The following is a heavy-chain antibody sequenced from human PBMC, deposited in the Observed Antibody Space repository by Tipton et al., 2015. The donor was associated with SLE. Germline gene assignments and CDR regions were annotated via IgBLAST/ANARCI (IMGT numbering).Heavy chain of an antibody. CDR1: GGSFSGYY. D-gene: IGHD3-10*01. V-gene: IGHV4-34*01. CDR2: INNSGST. Sequence: TLSLTCAVYGGSFSGYYRSWIRQPPGKGLEWIGEINNSGSTNYNPSFKSRVTISVDTSKNQFSLKLSSVTAADTAVYYCASLRTEYYYGSRADYWGQGPLVTVSS. J-gene: IGHJ4*02. CDR3: ASLRTEYYYGSRADY.